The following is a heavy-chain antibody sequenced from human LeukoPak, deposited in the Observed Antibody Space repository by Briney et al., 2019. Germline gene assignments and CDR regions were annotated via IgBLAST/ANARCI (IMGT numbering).Heavy chain of an antibody. CDR2: IYYSGST. CDR1: GVSVSSGSYY. D-gene: IGHD3-10*01. V-gene: IGHV4-61*01. CDR3: ARDHLWFGASQGHYGMDV. J-gene: IGHJ6*04. Sequence: SETLSLTWTVSGVSVSSGSYYWSWIRQPPGKGLEWIGYIYYSGSTKYNPSLKSRVTVSVDTSKNQFSLKLSSVTAADTAVYYCARDHLWFGASQGHYGMDVWGKGTTVTVSS.